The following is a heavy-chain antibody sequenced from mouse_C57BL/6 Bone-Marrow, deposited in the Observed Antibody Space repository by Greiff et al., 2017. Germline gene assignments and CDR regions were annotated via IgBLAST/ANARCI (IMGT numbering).Heavy chain of an antibody. Sequence: VQLQQSGPELVKPGASVKLSCKASGYTFTDYYINWVKQRPGQGLEWIGWIFPGSGSTYYNEKFKGKATLTVDKSSSTDYMLLSSLTSEDSAVXFCEKDRDYWGQGTSVTVSS. CDR2: IFPGSGST. J-gene: IGHJ4*01. CDR3: EKDRDY. CDR1: GYTFTDYY. V-gene: IGHV1-75*01.